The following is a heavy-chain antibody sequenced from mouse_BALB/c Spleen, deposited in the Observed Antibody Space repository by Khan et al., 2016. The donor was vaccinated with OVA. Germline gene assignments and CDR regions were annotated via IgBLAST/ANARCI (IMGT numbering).Heavy chain of an antibody. CDR1: GYTFTDYY. CDR2: ISPGSGDT. D-gene: IGHD1-2*01. J-gene: IGHJ3*01. V-gene: IGHV1-77*01. CDR3: ASRNSFGYPFAY. Sequence: QVRLQQSGAELARPGASVKLSCKVSGYTFTDYYIYWVKQRTGQGLEWIGEISPGSGDTYYKEKLKGKATLTADKSYSTVYMQLSSLKAEDSAVYVCASRNSFGYPFAYLGQGTLVTVSA.